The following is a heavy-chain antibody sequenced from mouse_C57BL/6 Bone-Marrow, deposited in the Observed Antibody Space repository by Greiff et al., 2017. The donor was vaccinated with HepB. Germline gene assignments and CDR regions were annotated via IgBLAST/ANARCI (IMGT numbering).Heavy chain of an antibody. Sequence: EVMLVESGGDLVKPGGSLKLSCAASGFTFSSYGMSWVRQTPDKRLEWVATISSGGSYTYYPDSVKGRFTISRDNAKNTLYLQMSSLKSEDTAMYYCARMATMVTTRGFAYWGQGTLVTVSA. CDR2: ISSGGSYT. CDR1: GFTFSSYG. J-gene: IGHJ3*01. V-gene: IGHV5-6*01. D-gene: IGHD2-2*01. CDR3: ARMATMVTTRGFAY.